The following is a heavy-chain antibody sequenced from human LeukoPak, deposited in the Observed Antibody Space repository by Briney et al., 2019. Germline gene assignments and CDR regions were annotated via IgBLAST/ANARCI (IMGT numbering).Heavy chain of an antibody. CDR2: IKQDGSGK. D-gene: IGHD4-17*01. Sequence: QPGGSLRLSCEASGFTFSNHWMSWVRQAPGKGLEWVAHIKQDGSGKYYVDSVKGRFTISRDNAENSLYLQMNSLRADDTALYYCARGHYGRDYWGQGTLVTVSS. J-gene: IGHJ4*02. V-gene: IGHV3-7*04. CDR1: GFTFSNHW. CDR3: ARGHYGRDY.